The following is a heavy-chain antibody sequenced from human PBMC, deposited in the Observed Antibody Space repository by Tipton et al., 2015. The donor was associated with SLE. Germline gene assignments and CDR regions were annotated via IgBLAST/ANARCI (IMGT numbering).Heavy chain of an antibody. CDR2: ISYTGNT. J-gene: IGHJ4*02. CDR1: GASISTHY. CDR3: ARRTSGYAPDY. D-gene: IGHD5-12*01. V-gene: IGHV4-59*11. Sequence: TLSLTCTVSGASISTHYWSWIRQPPGKGLAWIGYISYTGNTNFNPSLKSRVTMSVATSKSQFSLKLSSVTAADTAFYYCARRTSGYAPDYWGQGTLVTVSS.